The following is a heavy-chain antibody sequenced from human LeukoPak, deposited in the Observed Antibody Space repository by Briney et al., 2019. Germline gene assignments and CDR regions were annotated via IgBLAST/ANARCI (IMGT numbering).Heavy chain of an antibody. Sequence: HPSETLSLTCTVSGGPIYSYYWSWIRQTAGKGLEWIGRLYPGVSHNYNPSLKSRATMSVDTSKNQFALKLSAVTAADTAVYYCARLKFYDSTGYSPGHYMDVWGKGTTVTVSS. CDR1: GGPIYSYY. V-gene: IGHV4-4*07. J-gene: IGHJ6*03. CDR3: ARLKFYDSTGYSPGHYMDV. CDR2: LYPGVSH. D-gene: IGHD3-22*01.